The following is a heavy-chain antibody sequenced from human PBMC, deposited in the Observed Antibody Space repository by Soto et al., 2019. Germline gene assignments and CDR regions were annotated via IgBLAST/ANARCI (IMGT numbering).Heavy chain of an antibody. Sequence: TLSLTCTVSGGSISSGGYYWSWIRQHPGKGLEWIGNIYYTGSTHYDPSLKSRITISLDTSKNQISLKLSSVTAADTAVYYCASSPVTGIYYAMDVWGQGTTVTVSS. CDR3: ASSPVTGIYYAMDV. J-gene: IGHJ6*02. D-gene: IGHD6-19*01. CDR1: GGSISSGGYY. CDR2: IYYTGST. V-gene: IGHV4-31*03.